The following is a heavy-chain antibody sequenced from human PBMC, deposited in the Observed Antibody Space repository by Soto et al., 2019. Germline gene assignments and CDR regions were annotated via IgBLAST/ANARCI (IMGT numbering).Heavy chain of an antibody. CDR3: ARDYIVPVPDAPYFVDYGMDV. Sequence: SETLSLTCTVSGGSISSGGYYWSWIREHPGKGLEWIGYIYYSGSTDYNPSLKSRVVMSLDTSKNQFSLKLSSVTAADTAVYYCARDYIVPVPDAPYFVDYGMDVWGQGTTVTVSS. J-gene: IGHJ6*02. D-gene: IGHD2-2*01. CDR2: IYYSGST. CDR1: GGSISSGGYY. V-gene: IGHV4-31*03.